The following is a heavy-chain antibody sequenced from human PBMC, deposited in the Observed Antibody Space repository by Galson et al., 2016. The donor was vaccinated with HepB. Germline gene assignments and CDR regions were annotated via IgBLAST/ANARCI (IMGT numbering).Heavy chain of an antibody. V-gene: IGHV1-69*13. J-gene: IGHJ5*02. CDR1: GDTFSNYA. D-gene: IGHD5-18*01. CDR2: IIPIFNTP. Sequence: SVKVSCKASGDTFSNYAISWLRQAPGQGPEWMGGIIPIFNTPNYARKFQGRVTITADESTKTAYMELSSLTFEDTAVYYCAREVDSAMVANNWFDPWGQGTLVTASS. CDR3: AREVDSAMVANNWFDP.